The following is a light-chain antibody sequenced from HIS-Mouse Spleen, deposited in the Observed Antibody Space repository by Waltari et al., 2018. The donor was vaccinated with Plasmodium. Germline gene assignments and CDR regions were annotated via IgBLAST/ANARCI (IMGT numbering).Light chain of an antibody. CDR1: ISSIGSNS. V-gene: IGLV1-44*01. CDR2: SNN. Sequence: QSVLTQPPSASGTPGQRVTISCSGSISSIGSNSVNWYQQLPGTAPKLLIYSNNQRPSGVTDRFSGSKTGTSASLAISGLQSEDEADYYCAACDDSLNGVVFAGGTKLTVL. J-gene: IGLJ2*01. CDR3: AACDDSLNGVV.